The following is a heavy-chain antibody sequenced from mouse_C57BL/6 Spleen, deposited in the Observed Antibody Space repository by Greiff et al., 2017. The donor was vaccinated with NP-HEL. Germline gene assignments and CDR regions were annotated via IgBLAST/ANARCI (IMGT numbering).Heavy chain of an antibody. J-gene: IGHJ4*01. D-gene: IGHD1-1*01. Sequence: QVQLQQPGAELVRPGSSVKLSCKASGYTFPSYWMDWVKQRPGQGLEWIGNIYPSDSETHYNQKFKDKATLTVDKSSSTAYMQLSSLTSEDSAVYYCARDYYGSYYYAMDYWGQGTSVTVSS. V-gene: IGHV1-61*01. CDR1: GYTFPSYW. CDR2: IYPSDSET. CDR3: ARDYYGSYYYAMDY.